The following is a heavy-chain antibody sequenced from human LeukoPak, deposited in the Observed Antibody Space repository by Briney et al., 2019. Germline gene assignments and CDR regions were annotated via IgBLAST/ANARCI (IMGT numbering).Heavy chain of an antibody. CDR2: IRAYNGHT. J-gene: IGHJ3*02. CDR3: ARDSPYCSGGSCYSPQAFDI. V-gene: IGHV1-18*01. Sequence: ASVKVSCKASGYTFTSYGISWVRQAPGPGLEWMGWIRAYNGHTNYVQKLQGRVTMTTDTSTSTAYMELRSLRSDDTAVYYCARDSPYCSGGSCYSPQAFDIWGQGTMVTVSS. D-gene: IGHD2-15*01. CDR1: GYTFTSYG.